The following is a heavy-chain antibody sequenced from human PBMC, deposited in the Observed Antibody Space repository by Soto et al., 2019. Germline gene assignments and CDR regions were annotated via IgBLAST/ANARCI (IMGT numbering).Heavy chain of an antibody. V-gene: IGHV1-69*12. Sequence: QVQLVQSGAEVKKPGSSVKVSCKASGGTFSSYAISWVRQAPGQGLEWMGGIIPIFGTANYAQKCQGRATITADESRNTAYRELRSLRSDDTAVYYCAREWAGRYDYWGQGTLVTVSS. J-gene: IGHJ4*02. D-gene: IGHD1-26*01. CDR1: GGTFSSYA. CDR2: IIPIFGTA. CDR3: AREWAGRYDY.